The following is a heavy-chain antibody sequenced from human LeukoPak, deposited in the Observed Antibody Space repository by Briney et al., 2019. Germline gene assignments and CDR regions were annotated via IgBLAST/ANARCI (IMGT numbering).Heavy chain of an antibody. CDR2: IYYSGST. CDR1: GGSISSYY. J-gene: IGHJ4*02. D-gene: IGHD3-22*01. CDR3: ARRVYYYDSSGYFVN. Sequence: PSETLSLTCTVSGGSISSYYWSWIRQPPGKGLEWIGYIYYSGSTNYNLSLKSRVTISVDTSKNQFSLKLSSVTAADTAVYYCARRVYYYDSSGYFVNWGQGTLVTVSS. V-gene: IGHV4-59*08.